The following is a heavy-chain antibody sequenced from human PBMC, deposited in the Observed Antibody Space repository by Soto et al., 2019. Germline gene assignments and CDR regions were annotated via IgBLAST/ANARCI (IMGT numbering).Heavy chain of an antibody. CDR1: GFSLTTSGVG. CDR3: ARLRRDGYIYHIPYYFDY. D-gene: IGHD3-9*01. J-gene: IGHJ4*02. CDR2: IYWDDDK. V-gene: IGHV2-5*02. Sequence: QITLKESGPTLVKPTQTLTLTCTFSGFSLTTSGVGVGWIRQPPGKALEWLALIYWDDDKRHSPSLKSRLTITKDTSKNQVVLTMTNMDPVDTATYYCARLRRDGYIYHIPYYFDYWGQGTLVTVSS.